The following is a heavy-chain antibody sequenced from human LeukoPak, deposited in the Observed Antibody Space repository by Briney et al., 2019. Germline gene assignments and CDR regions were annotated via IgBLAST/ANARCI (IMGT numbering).Heavy chain of an antibody. CDR2: ISSSSSYI. Sequence: GGSLRLSCAASGFTFSSYSMNWVRQAPGKGLEWVSSISSSSSYIYYADSVKGRFTISRDNAKNSLYLQMNSLRAEDTAVYYCARDLIGDYAFDYWGQGTLVTVSS. D-gene: IGHD4-17*01. V-gene: IGHV3-21*01. CDR3: ARDLIGDYAFDY. CDR1: GFTFSSYS. J-gene: IGHJ4*02.